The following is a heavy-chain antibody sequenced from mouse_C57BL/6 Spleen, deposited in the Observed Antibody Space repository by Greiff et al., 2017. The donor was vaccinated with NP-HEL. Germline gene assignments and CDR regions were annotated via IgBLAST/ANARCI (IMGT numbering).Heavy chain of an antibody. D-gene: IGHD1-1*01. J-gene: IGHJ1*03. CDR2: IYPGDGDT. CDR1: GYAFSSSW. Sequence: VKLMESGPELVKPGASVKISCKASGYAFSSSWMNWVKQRPGKGLEWIGRIYPGDGDTNYNGKFKGKATLTADKSSSTAYMQLSSLTSEDSAVYCCAGSRSWYFDVWGTGTTVTVSS. V-gene: IGHV1-82*01. CDR3: AGSRSWYFDV.